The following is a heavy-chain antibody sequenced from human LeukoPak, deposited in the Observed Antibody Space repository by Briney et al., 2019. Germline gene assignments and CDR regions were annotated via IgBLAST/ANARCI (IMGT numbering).Heavy chain of an antibody. D-gene: IGHD1-20*01. V-gene: IGHV4-61*02. J-gene: IGHJ6*03. Sequence: SQTLSLTCTVSGGSISSGSYFWSWIRQPAGKGLEWIGRIHTSGSTNYNPSLKSRVTISVDTSKNHFSLKLSSVTAADTAVYYCARDFGITGTRGYYDYYYYMDVWGKGTTVTVSS. CDR2: IHTSGST. CDR3: ARDFGITGTRGYYDYYYYMDV. CDR1: GGSISSGSYF.